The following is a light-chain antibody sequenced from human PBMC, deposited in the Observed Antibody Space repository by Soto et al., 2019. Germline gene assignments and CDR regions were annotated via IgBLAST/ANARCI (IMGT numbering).Light chain of an antibody. CDR2: GAS. CDR3: QQYNNWPIT. V-gene: IGKV3-15*01. CDR1: QSVSSN. Sequence: EIVMTQSPATLSVSPGERATLSCRASQSVSSNLAWYQQKPGQAPRLLIYGASTGATGFPARFSGSGSGTEFTLTISSLQSEDFAVYYRQQYNNWPITFGQGTRLEIK. J-gene: IGKJ5*01.